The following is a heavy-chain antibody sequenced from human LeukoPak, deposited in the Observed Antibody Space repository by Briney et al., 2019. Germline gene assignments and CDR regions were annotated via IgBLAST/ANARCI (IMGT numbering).Heavy chain of an antibody. J-gene: IGHJ3*02. Sequence: PGGSLRLSCAASGFTVSSNYMSWVRQAPGKGLEWVSVIYSVGSTYYADSVKGRFTISRDNSKNTLFLQMSSLRAEDTAVYYCARGNWGENDAFDIWGQGTMVTVSS. CDR3: ARGNWGENDAFDI. D-gene: IGHD7-27*01. CDR1: GFTVSSNY. CDR2: IYSVGST. V-gene: IGHV3-53*01.